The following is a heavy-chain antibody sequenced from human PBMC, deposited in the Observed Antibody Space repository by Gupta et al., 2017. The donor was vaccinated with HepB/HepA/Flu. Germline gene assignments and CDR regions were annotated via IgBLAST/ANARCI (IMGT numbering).Heavy chain of an antibody. J-gene: IGHJ4*02. CDR3: TTEAVRGSAYDYFDY. V-gene: IGHV3-15*01. Sequence: EVQLVESGGGLVKPGGSLRLSCAASGLRMSWVRQAPGKGREWVGRIKRKTDGGTKDYAAPVKGRFTISRDESKKTLYLQMNSLTTEDTAVYYCTTEAVRGSAYDYFDYWGQGTLVTVSS. CDR1: GLR. CDR2: IKRKTDGGTK. D-gene: IGHD5-12*01.